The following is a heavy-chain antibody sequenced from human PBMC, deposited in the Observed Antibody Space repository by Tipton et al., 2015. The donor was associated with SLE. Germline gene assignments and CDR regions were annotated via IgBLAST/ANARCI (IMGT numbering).Heavy chain of an antibody. J-gene: IGHJ4*02. CDR3: ARSWNDAPPDLGY. CDR1: GGSISSGSYY. V-gene: IGHV4-61*10. CDR2: IYNSGST. D-gene: IGHD1-1*01. Sequence: TLSLTCTVSGGSISSGSYYWSWIRQPAGKGLEWIGYIYNSGSTNYNPSLRSRVTISVDTSKRQFSLKLRSVTAADTAVYYCARSWNDAPPDLGYWGQGTLVTVPS.